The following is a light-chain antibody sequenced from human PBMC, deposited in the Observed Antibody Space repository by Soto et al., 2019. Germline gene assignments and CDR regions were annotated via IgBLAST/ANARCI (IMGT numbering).Light chain of an antibody. Sequence: QSVLTQPASVSGFLGQSITISCTGTSSDVGTYNYVSWYQQHPGKAPKLMLYEVKSRPSGVSNRFSGSKSGNTASLTISGLQAEDEADYYCSSYTSSSTLVFGGGTKLTVL. CDR1: SSDVGTYNY. CDR3: SSYTSSSTLV. CDR2: EVK. J-gene: IGLJ2*01. V-gene: IGLV2-14*01.